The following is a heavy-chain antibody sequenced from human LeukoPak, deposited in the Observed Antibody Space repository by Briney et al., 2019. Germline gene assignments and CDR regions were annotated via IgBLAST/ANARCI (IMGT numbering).Heavy chain of an antibody. J-gene: IGHJ6*02. Sequence: SETLSLTCTVSGVSVSSGSYYWSWIRQPPGKGLEWLGYIYYSGSTNYNPSLKSRVTISVDTSKNQFSLKLSSVTAADTAVYYCSIGSGYENRYYYGMDVWGQGTTVTVSS. D-gene: IGHD5-12*01. CDR2: IYYSGST. CDR3: SIGSGYENRYYYGMDV. CDR1: GVSVSSGSYY. V-gene: IGHV4-61*01.